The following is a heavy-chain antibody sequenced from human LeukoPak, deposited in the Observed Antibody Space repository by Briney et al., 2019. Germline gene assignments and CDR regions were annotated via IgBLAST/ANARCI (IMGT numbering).Heavy chain of an antibody. CDR2: INHSGST. CDR1: GGSFSGYY. J-gene: IGHJ4*02. D-gene: IGHD3-16*01. Sequence: SETLSLTCAVHGGSFSGYYWSWIREPPGKELEWIGEINHSGSTNYNPSLKSRVTISVDTSKNQFSLKLSSVTAADTAVYYCASSTIMITFGGVEYFDYWGQGTLVTVSS. CDR3: ASSTIMITFGGVEYFDY. V-gene: IGHV4-34*01.